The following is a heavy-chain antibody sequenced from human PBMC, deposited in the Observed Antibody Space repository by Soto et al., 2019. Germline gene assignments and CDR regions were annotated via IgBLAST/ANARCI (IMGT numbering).Heavy chain of an antibody. J-gene: IGHJ3*01. V-gene: IGHV4-59*01. D-gene: IGHD2-15*01. Sequence: SETLSLTCTVSGGSISSYYWNWIRQSPGKGLEWIGYMYYSGSTKYNPSLKSRVTISVDTSKNQFSLNLRSVTAADTAVYYCARGTVLVVAANKYTDAFDFWGQGTMVTVSS. CDR1: GGSISSYY. CDR3: ARGTVLVVAANKYTDAFDF. CDR2: MYYSGST.